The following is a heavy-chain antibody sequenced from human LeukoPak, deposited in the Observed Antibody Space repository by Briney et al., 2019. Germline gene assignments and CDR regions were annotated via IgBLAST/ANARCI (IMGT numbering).Heavy chain of an antibody. V-gene: IGHV3-21*01. D-gene: IGHD1-26*01. Sequence: GGTLRLSCAASGFSFSSYGMNWVRQAPGKGLEWVSFISSSSSYINYADSVKGRFTISRDNAKKSLYLQMNSLRAEDTAVYYCARLCIVGTKSAFDIWGQGTMVTVSS. CDR3: ARLCIVGTKSAFDI. CDR2: ISSSSSYI. J-gene: IGHJ3*02. CDR1: GFSFSSYG.